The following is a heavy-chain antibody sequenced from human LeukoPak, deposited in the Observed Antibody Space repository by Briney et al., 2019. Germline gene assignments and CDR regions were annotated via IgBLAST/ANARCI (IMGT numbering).Heavy chain of an antibody. CDR3: AREPDNLIAAAGNYYYYYGMDV. J-gene: IGHJ6*02. V-gene: IGHV6-1*01. D-gene: IGHD6-13*01. CDR1: GDSVSSNSAA. CDR2: TYYRSKWYN. Sequence: SQTLSLTCAISGDSVSSNSAAWNWIRQSPSRGLEWLGRTYYRSKWYNDYAVSVKSRITINPDTSKNQFSLQLNSVTPEDTAVYYCAREPDNLIAAAGNYYYYYGMDVWGQGTTVTVSS.